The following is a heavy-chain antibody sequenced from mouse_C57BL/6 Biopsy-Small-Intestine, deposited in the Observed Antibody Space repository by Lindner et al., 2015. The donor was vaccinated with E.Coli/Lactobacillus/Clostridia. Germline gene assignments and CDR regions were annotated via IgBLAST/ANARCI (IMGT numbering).Heavy chain of an antibody. CDR1: GGTFSSKG. CDR3: ATGFNIHNFDS. D-gene: IGHD3-2*02. J-gene: IGHJ4*01. CDR2: IIPIFGT. V-gene: IGHV1-81*01. Sequence: SVKVSCKASGGTFSSKGVSWVRQVPGQGLEWMGGIIPIFGTKYAQKFQGRVTITADELTSTAYMELSSLRSEDTATYFCATGFNIHNFDSWGQGTLVTVSS.